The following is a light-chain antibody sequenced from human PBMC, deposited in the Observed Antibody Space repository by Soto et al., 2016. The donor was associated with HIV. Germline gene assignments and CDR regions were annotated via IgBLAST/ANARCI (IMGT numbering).Light chain of an antibody. CDR1: SLRGYY. CDR3: QSRDSSGKPXVI. CDR2: DKN. J-gene: IGLJ2*01. Sequence: SSELTQDPAVSVALGQTVTIACQGDSLRGYYASWYQQKPGQAPILVIYDKNNRPSGSQPGSPAPAQETQPSLTITGAQAEDEADYYCQSRDSSGKPXVIFGGGTKLTV. V-gene: IGLV3-19*01.